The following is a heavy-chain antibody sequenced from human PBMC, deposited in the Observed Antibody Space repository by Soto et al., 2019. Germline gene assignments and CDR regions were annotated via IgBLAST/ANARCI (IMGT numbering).Heavy chain of an antibody. J-gene: IGHJ4*02. CDR3: AREGNLGRWLQPLDF. V-gene: IGHV4-30-2*01. CDR1: GGSISSGGYS. CDR2: IYHSGST. Sequence: SETLSLTCAVSGGSISSGGYSWSWIRQPPGKGLEWIGYIYHSGSTYYNPSLKSRVTISVDTSKNQFSLKLISVTAADTAKYFCAREGNLGRWLQPLDFWGQGTLVTASS. D-gene: IGHD5-12*01.